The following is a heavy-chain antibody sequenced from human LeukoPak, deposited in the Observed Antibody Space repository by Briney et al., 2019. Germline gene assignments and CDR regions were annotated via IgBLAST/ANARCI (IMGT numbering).Heavy chain of an antibody. CDR3: ARDNYVDWYFDL. D-gene: IGHD3-10*02. J-gene: IGHJ2*01. Sequence: SETLSLTCTVSGGSISSGGYYWSWIRQHPGKGLEWIGYIYYSGSTYYNPSLKSRVTISVDTSKNQFSLKLSSVTAADMAVYYCARDNYVDWYFDLWGRGTLVTVSS. CDR2: IYYSGST. CDR1: GGSISSGGYY. V-gene: IGHV4-31*03.